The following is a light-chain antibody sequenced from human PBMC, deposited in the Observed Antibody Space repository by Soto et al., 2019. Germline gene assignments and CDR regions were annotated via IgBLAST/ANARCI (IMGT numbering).Light chain of an antibody. CDR1: QSLGGN. CDR3: HQYNNWPPWT. CDR2: RAS. Sequence: EIVMTKSPSTLAISPWDIATPSCRASQSLGGNLAWYQQKPGQAPRLLIFRASSRAKGVPARFSASGSGTEFTLTISGLQSEDFAVYYCHQYNNWPPWTFGPGTKVDIK. J-gene: IGKJ1*01. V-gene: IGKV3-15*01.